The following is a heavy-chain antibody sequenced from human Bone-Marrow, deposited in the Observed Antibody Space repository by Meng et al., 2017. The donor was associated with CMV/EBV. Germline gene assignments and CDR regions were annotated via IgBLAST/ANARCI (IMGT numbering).Heavy chain of an antibody. CDR2: ISGSSGYI. J-gene: IGHJ4*02. CDR1: GFTFSSYT. Sequence: GESLKISCAASGFTFSSYTMNWVRQAPGKGLEWVSSISGSSGYIYYADSVQGRFTVSRDNAKNSLYLQMNSLRAEDTAVYYCATDLKGVDWGQGPRVTGSS. V-gene: IGHV3-21*01. CDR3: ATDLKGVD. D-gene: IGHD2-8*01.